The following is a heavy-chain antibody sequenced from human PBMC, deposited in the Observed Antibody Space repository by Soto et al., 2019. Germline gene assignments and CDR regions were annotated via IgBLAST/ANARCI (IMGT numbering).Heavy chain of an antibody. CDR2: INHSGST. Sequence: SETLSLTCAVYGGSFSGYYWSWIRQPPGKGLEWIGEINHSGSTNYNPSLKSRVTISVDTSKNQFSLKLSSVTAADTAVYYCARGSRYYDSSGYQVYWGQGTLVTVSS. D-gene: IGHD3-22*01. CDR3: ARGSRYYDSSGYQVY. J-gene: IGHJ4*02. V-gene: IGHV4-34*01. CDR1: GGSFSGYY.